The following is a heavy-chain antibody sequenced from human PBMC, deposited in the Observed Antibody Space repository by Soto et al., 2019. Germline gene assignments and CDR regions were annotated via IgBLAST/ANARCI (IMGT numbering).Heavy chain of an antibody. D-gene: IGHD2-15*01. J-gene: IGHJ3*02. V-gene: IGHV1-18*01. CDR3: AGHITPDAFDI. Sequence: QVQLVQSGAEVKSPGASVKVSCRASGYTFTNYGVSWVRQAPGQGLEWMGWISAYNGNTNYAQKFQSRVTMTTDRSTSTAYMDVRSLKSDDTAMYYCAGHITPDAFDIWGQGTMVTVS. CDR2: ISAYNGNT. CDR1: GYTFTNYG.